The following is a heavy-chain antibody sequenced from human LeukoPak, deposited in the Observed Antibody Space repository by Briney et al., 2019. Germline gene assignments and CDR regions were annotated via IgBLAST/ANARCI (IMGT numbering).Heavy chain of an antibody. CDR2: IKQDGSEK. CDR3: ARDSVLFDFWSGYYISRPYYYYGMDV. D-gene: IGHD3-3*01. J-gene: IGHJ6*02. Sequence: GGSLRLSCAASGFTFSSYWMSWVRQAPGKGLEWVANIKQDGSEKYYVDSVKGRFTISRDNAKNSLYLQMNSLRAEDTAVYYCARDSVLFDFWSGYYISRPYYYYGMDVWGQGTTVTVSS. V-gene: IGHV3-7*01. CDR1: GFTFSSYW.